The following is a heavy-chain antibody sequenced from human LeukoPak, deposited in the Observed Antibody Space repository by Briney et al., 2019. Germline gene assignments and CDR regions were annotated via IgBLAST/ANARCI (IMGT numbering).Heavy chain of an antibody. V-gene: IGHV1-69*13. D-gene: IGHD6-19*01. J-gene: IGHJ4*02. CDR2: IIPIFGTA. Sequence: ASVKVSCKASGGTFSSYSISWVGQAPGQGREWMGGIIPIFGTANYAQKFQGRVTITADESTTTAYMELSSLRSEHTAVYYCARLQGSGWSSGDDFDYWGQGTLVTVSS. CDR1: GGTFSSYS. CDR3: ARLQGSGWSSGDDFDY.